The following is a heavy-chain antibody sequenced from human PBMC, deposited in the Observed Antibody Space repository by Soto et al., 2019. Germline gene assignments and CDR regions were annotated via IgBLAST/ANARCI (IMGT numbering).Heavy chain of an antibody. CDR2: ISGSGGST. Sequence: GGSLRLSCAASGFTFSSYAMSWVRQAPGKGLEWVSAISGSGGSTYYADSVKGRFTISRDNSKNTLYLQMNSLRAEDAAVYYYAKDPNSSGWYNWFDPWGQGTLVTVSS. CDR3: AKDPNSSGWYNWFDP. J-gene: IGHJ5*02. D-gene: IGHD6-19*01. CDR1: GFTFSSYA. V-gene: IGHV3-23*01.